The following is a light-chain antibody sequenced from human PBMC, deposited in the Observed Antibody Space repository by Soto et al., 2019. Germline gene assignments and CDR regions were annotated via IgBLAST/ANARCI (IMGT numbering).Light chain of an antibody. Sequence: EIVVTQSPATPSVSPGERATLSRRASQSVSSNLAWYQQKPGQAPRLLVYDASTRATGIPVRFSGSGSGTEFTITIISLQPDDFATYYWQQYNTFWTFGAGTKVDIK. J-gene: IGKJ1*01. CDR1: QSVSSN. CDR3: QQYNTFWT. CDR2: DAS. V-gene: IGKV3D-15*01.